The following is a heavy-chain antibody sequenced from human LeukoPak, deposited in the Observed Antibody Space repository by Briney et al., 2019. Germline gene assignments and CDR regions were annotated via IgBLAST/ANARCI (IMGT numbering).Heavy chain of an antibody. CDR2: IYTGGFT. CDR3: ASFYYYGSFDP. J-gene: IGHJ5*02. V-gene: IGHV3-66*01. D-gene: IGHD3-10*01. Sequence: GGSLRLSCAASGFTVSSNYMSWVRQAPGKGLEWVSVIYTGGFTNYADSVKGRFTISRDNSKNSLYLQMNSLRAEDTAVYYCASFYYYGSFDPWGQGTLVTVSS. CDR1: GFTVSSNY.